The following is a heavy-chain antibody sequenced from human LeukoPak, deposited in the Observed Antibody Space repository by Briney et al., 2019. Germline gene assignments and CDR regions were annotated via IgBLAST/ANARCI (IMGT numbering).Heavy chain of an antibody. CDR2: ITGRGDAT. J-gene: IGHJ3*02. CDR3: AKDARLLYDYVWGSYRIDAFDI. V-gene: IGHV3-23*01. Sequence: GGSLRLSCAASGFTFSSYAMSWVRQAPGKGLEWVSTITGRGDATYYADSVKGRFTISRDNSKNTLYLQMNSLRAEDTAVYYCAKDARLLYDYVWGSYRIDAFDIWGQGTMVTVSS. CDR1: GFTFSSYA. D-gene: IGHD3-16*02.